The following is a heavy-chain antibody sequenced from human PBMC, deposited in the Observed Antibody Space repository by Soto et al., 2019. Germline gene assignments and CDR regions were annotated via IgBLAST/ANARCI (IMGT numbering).Heavy chain of an antibody. J-gene: IGHJ4*02. D-gene: IGHD3-16*01. Sequence: SETLSLTCTVSGGSISSNSYYWDWIRQPPGKGLEWIGSMYYSGATYHNPSLQSRVTISVDTSKNQFSLHLSSVTAADTAVYYCARHAAYDSVWGKSDGSDYWGQGTLVTAPQ. V-gene: IGHV4-39*01. CDR1: GGSISSNSYY. CDR2: MYYSGAT. CDR3: ARHAAYDSVWGKSDGSDY.